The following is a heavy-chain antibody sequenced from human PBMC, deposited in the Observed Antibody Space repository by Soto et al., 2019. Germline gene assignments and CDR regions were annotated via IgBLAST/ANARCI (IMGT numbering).Heavy chain of an antibody. CDR2: IYHSGST. CDR3: ARGNDYVWGSYRHHYYFDY. D-gene: IGHD3-16*02. J-gene: IGHJ4*02. Sequence: SETLSLTCAVSGGSISSGGYSWSWIRQPPGKGLEWIGYIYHSGSTYYNPSLKSRVTISVDRSKNQFSLKLSSVTAADTAVYYCARGNDYVWGSYRHHYYFDYWGQGTLVTVSS. V-gene: IGHV4-30-2*01. CDR1: GGSISSGGYS.